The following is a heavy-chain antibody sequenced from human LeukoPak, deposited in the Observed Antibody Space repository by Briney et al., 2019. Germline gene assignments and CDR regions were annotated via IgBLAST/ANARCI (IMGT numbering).Heavy chain of an antibody. CDR2: IYYSGST. J-gene: IGHJ4*02. CDR1: GGSISSGGYY. D-gene: IGHD3-10*01. CDR3: ARGSSAYYYGSGSYLFDY. Sequence: PSQTLSLTCTVSGGSISSGGYYWSWIRQHPGKGLEWIGYIYYSGSTYYNPSLKSRVTISVDTSKNQFSLKLSSVTAADTAVYYCARGSSAYYYGSGSYLFDYWGQGTLVTVSS. V-gene: IGHV4-31*03.